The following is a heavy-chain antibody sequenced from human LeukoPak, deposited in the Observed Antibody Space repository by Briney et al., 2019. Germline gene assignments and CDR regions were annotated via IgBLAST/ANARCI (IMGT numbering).Heavy chain of an antibody. D-gene: IGHD5-24*01. J-gene: IGHJ4*02. CDR1: GFTFDDYG. Sequence: SPGGSLRLSCAASGFTFDDYGMSWVRQAPGKGLEWVSGINWNGGSTGYADSVKGRFTISRDNAKNTLYLQMNSLRAEDTAVYCCAKDGSWLHTPSDYWGQGTLVTVSS. CDR2: INWNGGST. CDR3: AKDGSWLHTPSDY. V-gene: IGHV3-20*04.